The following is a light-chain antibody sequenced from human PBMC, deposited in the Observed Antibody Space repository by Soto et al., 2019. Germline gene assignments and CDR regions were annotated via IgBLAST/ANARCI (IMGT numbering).Light chain of an antibody. CDR2: DVS. CDR1: SSDVGGYNY. CDR3: CSYTTSNTRQIV. Sequence: QSALTQPASVSGSPGRSITISCTGTSSDVGGYNYVSWYQHHPGKAPKLMIYDVSNRPSGVSNRFSGSKSGNTASLTISGLQPEDEADYYCCSYTTSNTRQIVFGTGTKATVL. J-gene: IGLJ1*01. V-gene: IGLV2-14*03.